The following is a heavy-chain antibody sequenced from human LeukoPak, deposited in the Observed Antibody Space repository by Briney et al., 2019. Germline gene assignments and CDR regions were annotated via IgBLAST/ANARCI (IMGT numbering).Heavy chain of an antibody. CDR2: ISSSSSYI. V-gene: IGHV3-21*01. CDR3: ARSEVAWPDY. J-gene: IGHJ4*02. D-gene: IGHD5-12*01. CDR1: GFTFSSYS. Sequence: GGSLRLSCAASGFTFSSYSMNWVRQAPGKGLEWVSSISSSSSYIYYADSVKGRFTISRDNARNSLYLQMNSLRAEDTAVYYCARSEVAWPDYWGQGTLVTVSS.